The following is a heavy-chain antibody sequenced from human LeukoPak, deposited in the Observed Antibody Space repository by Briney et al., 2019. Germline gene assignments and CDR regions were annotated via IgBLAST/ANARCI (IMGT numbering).Heavy chain of an antibody. J-gene: IGHJ5*02. V-gene: IGHV5-51*01. D-gene: IGHD5-18*01. CDR3: ARLSDTTS. CDR2: IYPGDSDT. Sequence: GASLKISCKGSGSSFSNFWIAWVRQMPGKGLEWMGSIYPGDSDTRYSPSFQGQVTISADKSLATASLLWSSLKASDTAMYFCARLSDTTSWGQGTLVTVSS. CDR1: GSSFSNFW.